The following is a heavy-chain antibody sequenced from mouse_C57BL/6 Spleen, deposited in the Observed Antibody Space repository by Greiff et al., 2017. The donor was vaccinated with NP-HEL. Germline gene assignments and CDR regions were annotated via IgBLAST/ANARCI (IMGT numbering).Heavy chain of an antibody. Sequence: DVQLVESGAELVRPGASVKLSCTASGFNIKDDYMHWVKQRPEQGLEWIGWIDPENGDTEYASKFQGKATITADTSSNTAYLQLSSLTSEDTAVYYCTRDYYCSSWKFAYWGQGTLVTVSA. CDR1: GFNIKDDY. V-gene: IGHV14-4*01. J-gene: IGHJ3*01. CDR3: TRDYYCSSWKFAY. D-gene: IGHD1-1*01. CDR2: IDPENGDT.